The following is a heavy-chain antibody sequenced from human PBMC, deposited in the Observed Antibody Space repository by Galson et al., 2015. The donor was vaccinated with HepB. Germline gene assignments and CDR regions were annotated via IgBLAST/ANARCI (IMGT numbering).Heavy chain of an antibody. Sequence: SVKVSCKASGSTFTDYYIHWVRQAPGQGLEWMGRLNPNTGGTNYAQKFQGRVTMTRDTSISTAYMELSSLRSEDTAVYYCARADSGSYYYWGQGTLVTVSS. D-gene: IGHD1-26*01. CDR2: LNPNTGGT. V-gene: IGHV1-2*06. J-gene: IGHJ4*02. CDR3: ARADSGSYYY. CDR1: GSTFTDYY.